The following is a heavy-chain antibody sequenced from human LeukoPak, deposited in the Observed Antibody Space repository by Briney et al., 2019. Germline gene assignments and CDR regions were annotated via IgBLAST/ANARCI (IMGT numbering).Heavy chain of an antibody. CDR2: IKQDGSEK. CDR3: ARPIEEAAGLLYYFDY. Sequence: GGSLRLSCAASGFTFSSYWMSWVRQAPGKGLEWVATIKQDGSEKYYVDSVKGRFTISRDNAKNSLYLQMNSLRAEDTAVYYCARPIEEAAGLLYYFDYWGQGTLVTVSS. J-gene: IGHJ4*02. CDR1: GFTFSSYW. V-gene: IGHV3-7*01. D-gene: IGHD6-13*01.